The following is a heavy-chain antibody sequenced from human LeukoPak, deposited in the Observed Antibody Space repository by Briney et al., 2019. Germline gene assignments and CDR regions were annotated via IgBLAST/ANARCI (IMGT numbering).Heavy chain of an antibody. CDR2: IYHSQST. CDR1: GDSVNTRRYY. J-gene: IGHJ4*02. D-gene: IGHD3-16*02. Sequence: SETMSLTCPVSGDSVNTRRYYWGWLRHPPGRGREGIGSIYHSQSTHSEPSLRSRVTISIDTSRNQFSLNLTSVTAADTAVYFCARRDIVKGGFDYWGRGTLVTVSS. V-gene: IGHV4-39*01. CDR3: ARRDIVKGGFDY.